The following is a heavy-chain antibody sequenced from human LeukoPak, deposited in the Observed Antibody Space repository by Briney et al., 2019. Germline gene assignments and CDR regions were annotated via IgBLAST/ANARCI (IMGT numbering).Heavy chain of an antibody. CDR3: ARGGYCSSTRSPCYYYYYMDV. CDR2: IIPIFGTA. Sequence: SVKVSCKASGGTFSSYAISWVRQAPGQGLEWMGGIIPIFGTANYAQKFQGRVTITADESTSTAYMGLSSLRSEDTAVYYCARGGYCSSTRSPCYYYYYMDVWGKGTTVTVSS. CDR1: GGTFSSYA. D-gene: IGHD2-2*01. V-gene: IGHV1-69*13. J-gene: IGHJ6*03.